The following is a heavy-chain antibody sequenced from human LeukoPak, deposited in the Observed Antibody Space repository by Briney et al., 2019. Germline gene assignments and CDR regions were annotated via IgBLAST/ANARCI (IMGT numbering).Heavy chain of an antibody. CDR2: ISGSGGST. V-gene: IGHV3-23*01. Sequence: GGSLRLSCAASGFTFSSYAMSWVRQAPGKGLEWVSAISGSGGSTYYADSVKGRFTISRDNSKNTLYLQMNSLRAEDTAVYYCAHGFYGSGSYPPFDYWGQGTLVTVSS. D-gene: IGHD3-10*01. CDR1: GFTFSSYA. CDR3: AHGFYGSGSYPPFDY. J-gene: IGHJ4*02.